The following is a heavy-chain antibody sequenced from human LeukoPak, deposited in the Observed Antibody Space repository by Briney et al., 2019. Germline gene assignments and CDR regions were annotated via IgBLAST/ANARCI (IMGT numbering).Heavy chain of an antibody. CDR2: INPNSGAT. CDR3: ARGEYVISGYRNDAFDI. J-gene: IGHJ3*02. CDR1: GYTFTDYY. Sequence: ASVKASCKASGYTFTDYYMHWVRQAPGQRLEWMGWINPNSGATKYAQKFQGRVTMTRDTSISTAYMELSRLTSDDTAVYYCARGEYVISGYRNDAFDIWGQGTMVTV. V-gene: IGHV1-2*02. D-gene: IGHD3-22*01.